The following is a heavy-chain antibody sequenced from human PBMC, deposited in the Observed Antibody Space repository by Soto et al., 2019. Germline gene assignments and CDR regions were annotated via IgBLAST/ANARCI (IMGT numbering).Heavy chain of an antibody. J-gene: IGHJ5*02. V-gene: IGHV3-30*18. CDR2: ISYDGSNK. CDR1: GFTFSSYG. D-gene: IGHD3-3*01. CDR3: AKVKGIFGVVVNWFDP. Sequence: GGSLRLSCAASGFTFSSYGMHWVRQAPGKGLEWVAVISYDGSNKYYADSVKGRFTISRDNSKNTLYLQMNSLRAEDTAVYYCAKVKGIFGVVVNWFDPWGQGTLVTVSS.